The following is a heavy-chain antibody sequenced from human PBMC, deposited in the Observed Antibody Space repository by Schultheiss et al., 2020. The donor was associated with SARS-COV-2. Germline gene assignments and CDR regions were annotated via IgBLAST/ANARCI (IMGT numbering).Heavy chain of an antibody. CDR3: ATARSSSSGTSAFDI. Sequence: GESLKISCAASGFTFSTYGMSWVRQAPGKGLEWVSAISGSGGSTYYADSVKGRFTISRDNSKNTLYLQMNSLRAEDTAVYYCATARSSSSGTSAFDIWGQGTMVTVSS. V-gene: IGHV3-23*01. J-gene: IGHJ3*02. CDR2: ISGSGGST. CDR1: GFTFSTYG. D-gene: IGHD6-6*01.